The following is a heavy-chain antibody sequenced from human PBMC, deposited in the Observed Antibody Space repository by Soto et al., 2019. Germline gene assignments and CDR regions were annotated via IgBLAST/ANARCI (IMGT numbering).Heavy chain of an antibody. D-gene: IGHD1-20*01. CDR3: AKAISGYNAPLDH. V-gene: IGHV3-23*01. J-gene: IGHJ4*02. CDR2: ISGSGGST. Sequence: EVQLLESGGGLVQPGGSLRLSCAASGFTFSSYAMNWVRQAPGKGLEWVSVISGSGGSTYYADSVKGRFTISRDNSKNTLYVQMNSLRAEDTAVYYCAKAISGYNAPLDHWGQGTRLTVSS. CDR1: GFTFSSYA.